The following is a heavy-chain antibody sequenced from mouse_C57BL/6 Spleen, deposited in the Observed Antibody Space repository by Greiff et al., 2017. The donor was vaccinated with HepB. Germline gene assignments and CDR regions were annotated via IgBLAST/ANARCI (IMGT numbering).Heavy chain of an antibody. CDR1: GYAFTNYL. J-gene: IGHJ3*01. V-gene: IGHV1-54*01. CDR3: ARGDYYGSSRGFAY. Sequence: VQLVESGAELVRPGTSVKVSCKASGYAFTNYLIEWVKQRPGQGLEWIGVINPGSGGTNYNEKFKGKATLTADKSSSTAYMQLRSLTSEDSAVYFCARGDYYGSSRGFAYWGQGTLVTVSA. D-gene: IGHD1-1*01. CDR2: INPGSGGT.